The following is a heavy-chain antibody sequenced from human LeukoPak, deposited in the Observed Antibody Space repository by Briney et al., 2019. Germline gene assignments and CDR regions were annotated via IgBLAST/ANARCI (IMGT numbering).Heavy chain of an antibody. CDR1: GYSISSGYY. D-gene: IGHD3-10*01. V-gene: IGHV3-7*01. J-gene: IGHJ4*02. CDR2: IKKDGSEK. CDR3: ARVQPLRFPMAFDY. Sequence: ETLSLTCTVSGYSISSGYYWGWIRQPPGKGLEWVATIKKDGSEKYYVDSVKGRFTISRDNAKNSLYLQMNSLRAEDTAVYHCARVQPLRFPMAFDYWGQGTLVTVSS.